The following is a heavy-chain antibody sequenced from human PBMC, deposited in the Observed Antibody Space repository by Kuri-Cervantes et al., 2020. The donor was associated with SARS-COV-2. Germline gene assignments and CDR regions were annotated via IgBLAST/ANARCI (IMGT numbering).Heavy chain of an antibody. D-gene: IGHD6-13*01. CDR1: GYTFTGYY. J-gene: IGHJ6*02. CDR2: INPNSGGT. CDR3: ARKIAAAGGYGMDV. V-gene: IGHV1-2*02. Sequence: ASVKVSCKASGYTFTGYYMHWVRQAPGQGLEWMGWINPNSGGTNYAQKFQGRVTITADESTSTAYMELSSLRSEDTAVYYCARKIAAAGGYGMDVWGQGTTVTVSS.